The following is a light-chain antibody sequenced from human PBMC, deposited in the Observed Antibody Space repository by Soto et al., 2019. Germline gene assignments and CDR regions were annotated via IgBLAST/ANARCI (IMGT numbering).Light chain of an antibody. CDR1: SSDVGGYNY. J-gene: IGLJ3*02. Sequence: QSALTQPPSASGSPGQSVTISCTGTSSDVGGYNYVSWYQQHPGKAPKLMIYEVSKRPSGVPDRFSGSKSGNTASLTVSGLQAYDEADYSCSSSAGSNNLGLFGGGPQLTVL. V-gene: IGLV2-8*01. CDR3: SSSAGSNNLGL. CDR2: EVS.